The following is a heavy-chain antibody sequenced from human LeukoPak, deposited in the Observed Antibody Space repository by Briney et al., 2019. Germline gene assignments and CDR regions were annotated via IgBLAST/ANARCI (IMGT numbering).Heavy chain of an antibody. CDR2: IYQSGST. CDR1: GGSITSGGYY. D-gene: IGHD2-2*02. V-gene: IGHV4-30-2*01. CDR3: ARGTDIVVVPAAIRWLDP. J-gene: IGHJ5*02. Sequence: SQTLSLTCTVSGGSITSGGYYWSWIRQPPGKGLEWIGYIYQSGSTYYNASLKSRVTISVDRSKNYFSLKLSSVTAADTAVYYCARGTDIVVVPAAIRWLDPWGQGTLVTVSS.